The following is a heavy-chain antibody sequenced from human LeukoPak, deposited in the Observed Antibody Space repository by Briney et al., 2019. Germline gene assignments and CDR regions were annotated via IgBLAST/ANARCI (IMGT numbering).Heavy chain of an antibody. CDR1: GFTFSIYA. J-gene: IGHJ5*02. Sequence: GGSLRLSCAASGFTFSIYAMRWVRQAPGKGLEWVSGISGLGDKIDYADSVKGRFTISRDNSANTVSLQMNSLTGEDTAVYYCAKAGSAASRTFDPWGQGTLVTVSS. CDR2: ISGLGDKI. D-gene: IGHD2-8*02. V-gene: IGHV3-23*01. CDR3: AKAGSAASRTFDP.